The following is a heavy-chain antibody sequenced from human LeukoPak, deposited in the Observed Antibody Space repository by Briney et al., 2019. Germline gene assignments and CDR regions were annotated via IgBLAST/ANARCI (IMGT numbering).Heavy chain of an antibody. V-gene: IGHV3-23*01. J-gene: IGHJ4*02. CDR1: GFTFSSYG. Sequence: GGSLRLSCAASGFTFSSYGMSCVRQAPGKGLEWVSAISGSGGSTYYADSVKGRFTISRDNSKNTLYLQMNSLRAEDTAVYYCAKGYTSSGYRDYWGQGTLVTVSS. CDR2: ISGSGGST. D-gene: IGHD3-22*01. CDR3: AKGYTSSGYRDY.